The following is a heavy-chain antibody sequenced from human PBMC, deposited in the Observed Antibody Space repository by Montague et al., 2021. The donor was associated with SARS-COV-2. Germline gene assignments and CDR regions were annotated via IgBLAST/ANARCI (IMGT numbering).Heavy chain of an antibody. CDR1: GFTFSNAW. CDR2: IKSKTDGGTT. V-gene: IGHV3-15*01. Sequence: SLRLSCAASGFTFSNAWMSWVRQAPGKGLERVGRIKSKTDGGTTDYAAPVKGRFTISRDDSKNTLYLQMNSLKTEDTAVYYCTTDTGYVKQWLIYYFDYWGQGTLVTVSS. CDR3: TTDTGYVKQWLIYYFDY. J-gene: IGHJ4*02. D-gene: IGHD6-19*01.